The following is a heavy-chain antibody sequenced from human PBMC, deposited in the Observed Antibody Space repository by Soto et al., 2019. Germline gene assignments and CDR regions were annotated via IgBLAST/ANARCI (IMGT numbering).Heavy chain of an antibody. CDR2: INPSGGST. D-gene: IGHD2-2*01. V-gene: IGHV1-46*01. CDR1: GYTFTSYY. CDR3: ARVRGIVLVPAAAGMDV. J-gene: IGHJ6*02. Sequence: GASVKVSCKVSGYTFTSYYMHWVRQAPGQGLEWMGIINPSGGSTSYAQKFQGRVTMTRDTSTSTVYMELSSLRSEDTAVYYCARVRGIVLVPAAAGMDVWGQGTTVTVSS.